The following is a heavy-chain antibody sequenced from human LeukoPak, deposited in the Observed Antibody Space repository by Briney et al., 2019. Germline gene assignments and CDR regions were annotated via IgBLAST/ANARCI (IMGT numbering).Heavy chain of an antibody. V-gene: IGHV4-59*01. J-gene: IGHJ4*02. CDR1: GGSLSSYY. D-gene: IGHD6-19*01. Sequence: SETLSLTCTVSGGSLSSYYWSWIRQPPGKGLEWIGYIYYSGSTNYNPSLKSRVTISVDTSKNQFSLKLSSVTAADTAVYYCAVSGCSSGWYPYYFDYWGQGTLVTVSS. CDR3: AVSGCSSGWYPYYFDY. CDR2: IYYSGST.